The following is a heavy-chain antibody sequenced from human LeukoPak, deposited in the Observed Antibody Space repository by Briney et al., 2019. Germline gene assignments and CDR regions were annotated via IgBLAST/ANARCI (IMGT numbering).Heavy chain of an antibody. J-gene: IGHJ4*02. D-gene: IGHD4-17*01. CDR2: IRYDGRNK. CDR1: GFTFSTYG. Sequence: PGGSLRLSYAASGFTFSTYGMHWVRQAPGKGLEWVAFIRYDGRNKYYADSVKGRFTISRDNSKNTLCLQMNSLRAEDTAVYYCAKEIWPTVTTPGHTHFDYWGQGTLVTVSS. V-gene: IGHV3-30*02. CDR3: AKEIWPTVTTPGHTHFDY.